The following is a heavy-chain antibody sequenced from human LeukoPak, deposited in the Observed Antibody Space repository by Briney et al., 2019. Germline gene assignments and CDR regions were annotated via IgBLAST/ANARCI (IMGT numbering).Heavy chain of an antibody. D-gene: IGHD1-1*01. Sequence: SETLSLTCTVSGGSISSYYWSWIRQPPGKGLEWIGYIYYSGSTNYNPSPKSRVTISVDTSKNQFSLKLSSVTAADTAVYDCARHDRTRPTHFDYWGQGTLVTVSS. CDR2: IYYSGST. V-gene: IGHV4-59*01. CDR3: ARHDRTRPTHFDY. J-gene: IGHJ4*02. CDR1: GGSISSYY.